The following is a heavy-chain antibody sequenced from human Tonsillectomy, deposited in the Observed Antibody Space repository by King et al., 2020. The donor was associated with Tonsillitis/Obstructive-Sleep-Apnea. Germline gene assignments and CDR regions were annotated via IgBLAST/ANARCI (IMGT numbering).Heavy chain of an antibody. CDR2: IIPIFGTA. CDR1: GGTFSSYA. D-gene: IGHD3-22*01. Sequence: QLVQSGAEVKKPGSSVKVSCKASGGTFSSYAISWVRQAPGQGLEWMGGIIPIFGTANYAQKFQGRVTITADESTSTAYMELSSLRSEDTAVYYCARDLMIVDQRPGYYYMDVWGKGTTVTVSS. J-gene: IGHJ6*03. CDR3: ARDLMIVDQRPGYYYMDV. V-gene: IGHV1-69*01.